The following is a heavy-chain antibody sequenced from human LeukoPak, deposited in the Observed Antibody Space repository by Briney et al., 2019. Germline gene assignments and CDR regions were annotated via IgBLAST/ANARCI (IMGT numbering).Heavy chain of an antibody. V-gene: IGHV3-30*04. Sequence: GGFLRLSCAASGFTFSSYAMHWVRQAPGKGLEWVAVISYDGSNKYYADSVKGRFTISRDNSKNTLYPQMNSLRAEDTAVYYCARDGFHGSGSYPDYWGQGTLVTVSS. J-gene: IGHJ4*02. D-gene: IGHD3-10*01. CDR3: ARDGFHGSGSYPDY. CDR1: GFTFSSYA. CDR2: ISYDGSNK.